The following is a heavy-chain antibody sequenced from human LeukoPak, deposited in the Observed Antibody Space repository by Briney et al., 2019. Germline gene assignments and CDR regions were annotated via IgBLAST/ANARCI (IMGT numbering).Heavy chain of an antibody. CDR3: ASGEMATVTLDY. Sequence: PGGSLRLSCAASGFIVSTKYMTWVRQAPGKGLEWVSVIYSGGGTYYADSVKGRFTISRDNSKNTLYLQMNNLRAEDTALYYCASGEMATVTLDYWGQGTLVVVSS. J-gene: IGHJ4*02. D-gene: IGHD5-24*01. V-gene: IGHV3-53*01. CDR1: GFIVSTKY. CDR2: IYSGGGT.